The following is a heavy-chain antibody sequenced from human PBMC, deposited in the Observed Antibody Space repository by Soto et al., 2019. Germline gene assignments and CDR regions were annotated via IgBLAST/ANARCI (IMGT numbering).Heavy chain of an antibody. Sequence: GGSLIPLCAGYGFPFSLYSMQWALQAPAEGLECVAVISFHGTNKNYADSVKGRFTISRDNSNNTVFLEMNSLRPEDTAMYYCARDGRAYTGKDSLDFWGQGTPVTVSS. D-gene: IGHD5-12*01. CDR3: ARDGRAYTGKDSLDF. CDR2: ISFHGTNK. J-gene: IGHJ4*02. CDR1: GFPFSLYS. V-gene: IGHV3-30-3*01.